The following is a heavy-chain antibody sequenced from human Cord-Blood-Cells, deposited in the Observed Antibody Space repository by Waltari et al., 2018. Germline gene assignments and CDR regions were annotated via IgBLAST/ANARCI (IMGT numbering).Heavy chain of an antibody. D-gene: IGHD6-6*01. Sequence: EVQLLESGGGLVQPGGSLRLSCAASGFTFSSYAMSWVRQAPGKGLGGVTASSGSGGSTYCADSVKGRFTISRDNAKNTLYLQMNSLRAEHTAVYYCAKPRAGGSSSHAFDIWGQGTMVTVSS. CDR1: GFTFSSYA. V-gene: IGHV3-23*01. CDR2: SSGSGGST. CDR3: AKPRAGGSSSHAFDI. J-gene: IGHJ3*02.